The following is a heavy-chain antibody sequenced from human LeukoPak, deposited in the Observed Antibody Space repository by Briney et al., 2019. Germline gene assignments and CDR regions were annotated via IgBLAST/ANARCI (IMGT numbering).Heavy chain of an antibody. CDR1: GYTFTNDY. V-gene: IGHV1-46*01. J-gene: IGHJ4*02. Sequence: ASVKVSCKASGYTFTNDYMQWVRQTPGQGLEWMGIINPSDDTTSYAQKFQARVTMTRDTSTSTVYTELSSLRSEDTAVYYCARVSFMGSGDYWGQGTLVTVSS. CDR3: ARVSFMGSGDY. CDR2: INPSDDTT. D-gene: IGHD6-19*01.